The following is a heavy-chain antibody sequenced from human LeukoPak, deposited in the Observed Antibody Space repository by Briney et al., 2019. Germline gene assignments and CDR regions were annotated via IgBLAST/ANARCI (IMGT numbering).Heavy chain of an antibody. J-gene: IGHJ5*02. Sequence: ASVKVSCKASGYTFTGYYMHWVRQAPGQGLEWMERINPNSGGTNYAQKFQGRVTMTRDTSISTAYMELSRLRSDDTAVYYCAREVVVVAENWFDPWRQGTLVTVSS. CDR2: INPNSGGT. D-gene: IGHD2-15*01. CDR1: GYTFTGYY. CDR3: AREVVVVAENWFDP. V-gene: IGHV1-2*06.